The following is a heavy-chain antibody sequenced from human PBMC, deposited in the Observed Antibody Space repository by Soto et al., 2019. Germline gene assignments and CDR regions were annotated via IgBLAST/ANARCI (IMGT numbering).Heavy chain of an antibody. CDR1: GGTFSTYT. Sequence: QVQLVQSGAEVKKPGSSVKVSCKASGGTFSTYTITWVRQAPGHGLEWMGRIIPIIGIINYAQKRQGRVTISADKFAGTDYLELTGLRSDDTAVYYCAGDPDSHYNDSHASSYPWGQGTLVTVSS. D-gene: IGHD4-4*01. V-gene: IGHV1-69*08. CDR3: AGDPDSHYNDSHASSYP. CDR2: IIPIIGII. J-gene: IGHJ5*02.